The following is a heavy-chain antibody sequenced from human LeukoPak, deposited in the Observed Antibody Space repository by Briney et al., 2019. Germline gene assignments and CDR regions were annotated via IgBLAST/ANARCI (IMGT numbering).Heavy chain of an antibody. CDR1: GYTFTSYS. CDR2: ITSYNGNT. J-gene: IGHJ4*02. V-gene: IGHV1-18*01. Sequence: ASVKVSCKASGYTFTSYSINWVRQAPGQGLEWMGWITSYNGNTNYAHKLQGRVTMTTDTSTSTAYMELRSLRSEDTAVYYCARGLGITMVRGVYGPDYWGQGTLVTVSS. CDR3: ARGLGITMVRGVYGPDY. D-gene: IGHD3-10*01.